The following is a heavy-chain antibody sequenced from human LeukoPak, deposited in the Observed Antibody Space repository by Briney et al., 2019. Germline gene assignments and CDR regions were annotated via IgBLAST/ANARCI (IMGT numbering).Heavy chain of an antibody. D-gene: IGHD3-22*01. CDR1: GFTFSSYS. CDR3: ARDYYDSSPDAFDI. J-gene: IGHJ3*02. V-gene: IGHV3-48*02. Sequence: GGSLRLSCAASGFTFSSYSMNWVRQAPGKGLEWVSYISSSSSTIYYADSVKGRFTISRDNAKNSLYQQMNSLRDEDTAVYYCARDYYDSSPDAFDIWGQGTMVTVSS. CDR2: ISSSSSTI.